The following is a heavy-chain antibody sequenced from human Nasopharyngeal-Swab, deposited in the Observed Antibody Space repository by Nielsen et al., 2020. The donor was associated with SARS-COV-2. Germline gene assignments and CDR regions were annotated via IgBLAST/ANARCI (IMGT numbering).Heavy chain of an antibody. D-gene: IGHD4-17*01. CDR1: GFTFSSYA. V-gene: IGHV3-30-3*01. CDR3: ARVGDDDYGDFPLPYYYYYYMDV. J-gene: IGHJ6*03. CDR2: ISYDGSNK. Sequence: GGSLRLSCAASGFTFSSYAMHWVRQAPGKGLEWVAVISYDGSNKYYADSVKGRFTISRDNSKSTLYLQMNSLRAEDTAVYYCARVGDDDYGDFPLPYYYYYYMDVWGKGTTVTVSS.